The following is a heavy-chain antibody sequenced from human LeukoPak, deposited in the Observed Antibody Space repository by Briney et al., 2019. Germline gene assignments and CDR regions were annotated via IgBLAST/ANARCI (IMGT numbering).Heavy chain of an antibody. J-gene: IGHJ6*03. CDR1: GFTFSSYS. Sequence: GGSLRLSCAASGFTFSSYSMNWVRQAPGKGLEWVSSISSSSSYIYYADSVKGRFTISRDNAKNSLYLQMNSLRAEDTAVYYCARVLPGYYYYMDVWCKGTTVTVSS. V-gene: IGHV3-21*01. CDR3: ARVLPGYYYYMDV. CDR2: ISSSSSYI.